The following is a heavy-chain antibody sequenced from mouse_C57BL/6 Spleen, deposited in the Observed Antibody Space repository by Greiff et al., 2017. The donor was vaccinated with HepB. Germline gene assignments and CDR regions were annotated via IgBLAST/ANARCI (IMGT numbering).Heavy chain of an antibody. D-gene: IGHD2-2*01. CDR1: GFTFSSYA. CDR2: ISDGGSYT. Sequence: DVQLVESGGGLVKPGGSLKLSCAASGFTFSSYAMSWVRQTPEKRLEWVATISDGGSYTYYPDNVKGRFTISRDNAKNNLYLQMSHLKSEDTAMYYCARDEGYDGAMDYWGQGTSVTVSS. J-gene: IGHJ4*01. CDR3: ARDEGYDGAMDY. V-gene: IGHV5-4*01.